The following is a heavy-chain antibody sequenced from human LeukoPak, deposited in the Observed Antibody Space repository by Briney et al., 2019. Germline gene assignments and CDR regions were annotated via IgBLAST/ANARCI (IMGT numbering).Heavy chain of an antibody. D-gene: IGHD2-15*01. CDR1: GGSVSSSSNK. V-gene: IGHV4-61*01. J-gene: IGHJ5*02. Sequence: PSETLSLTCTVSGGSVSSSSNKWSWIRQPPGKGLEWIGDISYSGSASYNPSLRSRVTISVDTSTNQFSLTLGSVTAADTAVYYCATEAECSGGSCYSYGWFDPWGQGTQVIVSS. CDR3: ATEAECSGGSCYSYGWFDP. CDR2: ISYSGSA.